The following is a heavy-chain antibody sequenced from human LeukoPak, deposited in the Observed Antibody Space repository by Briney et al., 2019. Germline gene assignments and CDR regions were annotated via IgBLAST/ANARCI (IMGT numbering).Heavy chain of an antibody. CDR1: GGSISSSSYY. CDR3: ARDLPYYDFWSGYYRGNWFDP. Sequence: SETLSLTCTVSGGSISSSSYYWGWIRQPPGKGLEWIGSIYYSGSTYYNPSLKSRVTISVDTSKNQFSLKLSSVTAADTAVYYCARDLPYYDFWSGYYRGNWFDPWGQGTLVTVSS. CDR2: IYYSGST. D-gene: IGHD3-3*01. J-gene: IGHJ5*02. V-gene: IGHV4-39*07.